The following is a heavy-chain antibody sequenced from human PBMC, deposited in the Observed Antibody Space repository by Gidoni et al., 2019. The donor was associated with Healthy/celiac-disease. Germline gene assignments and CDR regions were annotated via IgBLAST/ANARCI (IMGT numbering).Heavy chain of an antibody. CDR1: GYTFTSYG. D-gene: IGHD3-22*01. CDR2: ISAYNGNT. CDR3: ARGHYDSSGYYLYYYHYGMDV. Sequence: QVQLVQSGAEVKKPGASVKVSCKASGYTFTSYGISWVRQAPGHGLEWRGWISAYNGNTNYAQKLQGRVTMTTDTSTSTAYMELRSLRSDDTAVYYCARGHYDSSGYYLYYYHYGMDVWGQGTTVTVSS. V-gene: IGHV1-18*01. J-gene: IGHJ6*02.